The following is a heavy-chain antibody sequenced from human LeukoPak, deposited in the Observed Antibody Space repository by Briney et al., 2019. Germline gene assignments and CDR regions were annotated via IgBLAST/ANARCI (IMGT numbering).Heavy chain of an antibody. CDR1: GGSISSISYY. D-gene: IGHD3-9*01. V-gene: IGHV4-61*01. Sequence: SETLSLTCTISGGSISSISYYWSWIRQPPGKGLEWIGYIYYSGSTNYNPSPKSRVTISVDTSKNQFSLKLSSVTAADTAVYYCAREYYDILTGSDYFDYWGQGTLVTVSS. CDR2: IYYSGST. CDR3: AREYYDILTGSDYFDY. J-gene: IGHJ4*02.